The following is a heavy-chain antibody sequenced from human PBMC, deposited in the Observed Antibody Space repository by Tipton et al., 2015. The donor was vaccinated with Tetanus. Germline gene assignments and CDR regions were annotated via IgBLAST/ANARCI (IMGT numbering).Heavy chain of an antibody. CDR3: ARFYCRGGSCYSDY. V-gene: IGHV1-8*02. D-gene: IGHD2-15*01. J-gene: IGHJ4*02. Sequence: QSGPEVKKPGASVKVSCKASGYTFTSYGISWVRQATGQGLEWMGWMNPNSGNTGYAQKFQGRVTMTRNTSISTAYMELSSLRSEDTAVYYCARFYCRGGSCYSDYWGQGTLVTVSS. CDR2: MNPNSGNT. CDR1: GYTFTSYG.